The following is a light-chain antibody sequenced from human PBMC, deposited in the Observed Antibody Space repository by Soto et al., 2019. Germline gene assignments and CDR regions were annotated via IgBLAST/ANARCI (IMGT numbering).Light chain of an antibody. CDR1: SSNVGRYDY. CDR2: EVT. J-gene: IGLJ1*01. Sequence: QSVLTQPPSASGSPGQSVTISCTGTSSNVGRYDYVSWYRQEPGKAPKLIIYEVTYRPSGVSARFSGSKSGNTASLTVSGLQAEDEADYYCSSKRSSDTLYVFGTGTKLTVL. CDR3: SSKRSSDTLYV. V-gene: IGLV2-14*01.